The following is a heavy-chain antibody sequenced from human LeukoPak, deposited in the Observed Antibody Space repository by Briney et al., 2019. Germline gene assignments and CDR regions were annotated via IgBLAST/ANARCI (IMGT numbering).Heavy chain of an antibody. CDR2: IKEDGSEK. J-gene: IGHJ3*02. CDR1: GFTFSTYW. D-gene: IGHD5-18*01. Sequence: GGSLRLSCAASGFTFSTYWMSWVRQAPGKGLEWVTTIKEDGSEKYYVDSVKGRFTISRDNAKNSLSLQMNSLRAEDTAVYYCARGLQLHDAFDIWGQGTMVTVSS. V-gene: IGHV3-7*01. CDR3: ARGLQLHDAFDI.